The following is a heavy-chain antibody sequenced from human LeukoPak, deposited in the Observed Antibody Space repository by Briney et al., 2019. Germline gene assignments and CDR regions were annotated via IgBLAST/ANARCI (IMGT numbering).Heavy chain of an antibody. J-gene: IGHJ4*02. D-gene: IGHD3-22*01. CDR3: ARDNSDYYDSSGYQFGY. V-gene: IGHV3-21*01. CDR1: GFTFSSCS. Sequence: GGSLRLSCAASGFTFSSCSMNWVRQAPGKGLEWVSSISSSSSYIYYADSVKGRFTISRDNAKNSLYLQMNSLRAEDTAVYYCARDNSDYYDSSGYQFGYWGQGTLVTVSS. CDR2: ISSSSSYI.